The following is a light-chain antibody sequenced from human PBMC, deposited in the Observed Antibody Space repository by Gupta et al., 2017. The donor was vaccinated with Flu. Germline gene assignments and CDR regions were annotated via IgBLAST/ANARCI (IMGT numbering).Light chain of an antibody. CDR3: AAWDDSLSGPV. Sequence: QSVLTQPPSASGTPGQRVTISCSGSSSNIGSNYVYWYQQLPGTAPKLPIYRNNQRPSGVPDRFSGSKSGTSASLAISGLRSEDEADYYCAAWDDSLSGPVFGGGTKLTAL. CDR2: RNN. CDR1: SSNIGSNY. J-gene: IGLJ3*02. V-gene: IGLV1-47*01.